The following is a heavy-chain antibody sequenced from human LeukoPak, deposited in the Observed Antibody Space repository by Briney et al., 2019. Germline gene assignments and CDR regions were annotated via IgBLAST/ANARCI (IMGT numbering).Heavy chain of an antibody. CDR2: ISYDGSNK. D-gene: IGHD6-13*01. CDR1: GFTFSSYA. V-gene: IGHV3-30-3*02. Sequence: GRSLRLSCAASGFTFSSYAMHWVRQAPGKGLEWVAVISYDGSNKYYADSVKGRFTVSRDNSKNTLYLQMNSLRAEDTAVYYCAKTFGIAAAGNIFDYGMDVWGQGTTVTVSS. CDR3: AKTFGIAAAGNIFDYGMDV. J-gene: IGHJ6*02.